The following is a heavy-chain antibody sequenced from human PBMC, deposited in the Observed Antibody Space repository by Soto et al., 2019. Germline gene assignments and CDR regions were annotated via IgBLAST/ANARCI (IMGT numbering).Heavy chain of an antibody. J-gene: IGHJ4*02. CDR3: AKDRAYAGHWYTGDS. CDR1: GFDFSGYA. D-gene: IGHD1-1*01. Sequence: EVQLSESGGGLVQPGGSLRLSCVASGFDFSGYAMGWVRQAPGRGLEWVSSISGSGGTTNYGDSVKGRFTISRDNSNNTLYLQMYSLGAEDTALYYCAKDRAYAGHWYTGDSWGQGTLVTVSS. CDR2: ISGSGGTT. V-gene: IGHV3-23*01.